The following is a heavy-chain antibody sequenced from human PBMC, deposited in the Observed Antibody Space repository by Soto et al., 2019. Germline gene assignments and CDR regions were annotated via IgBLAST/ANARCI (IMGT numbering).Heavy chain of an antibody. J-gene: IGHJ4*02. Sequence: SETLSLTCTVSGGSISSYYWSWIRQPPGKGLEWIGYIYYSGSTNYNPSLKSRVTISVDTSKNQFSLKLSSVTAADTAVYYCARTYDYGDWPFDYWGQGTLVTVSS. CDR3: ARTYDYGDWPFDY. D-gene: IGHD4-17*01. V-gene: IGHV4-59*08. CDR1: GGSISSYY. CDR2: IYYSGST.